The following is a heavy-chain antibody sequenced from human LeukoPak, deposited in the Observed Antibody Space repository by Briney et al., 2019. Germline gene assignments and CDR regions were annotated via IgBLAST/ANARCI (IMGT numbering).Heavy chain of an antibody. V-gene: IGHV3-7*01. D-gene: IGHD5-18*01. J-gene: IGHJ3*02. CDR3: ARDRYSYGPDAFDI. CDR1: GFTFSCYW. Sequence: GGSLRLSCAASGFTFSCYWMSWVREAPGKGLEGVANIKQDGSEKYYVDSVKGRFTISRDNAKNSLYLQMNSLRAEDTAVYYCARDRYSYGPDAFDIWGQGTMVTVSS. CDR2: IKQDGSEK.